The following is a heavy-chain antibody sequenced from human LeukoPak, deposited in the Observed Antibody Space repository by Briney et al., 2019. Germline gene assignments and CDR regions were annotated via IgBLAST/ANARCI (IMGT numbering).Heavy chain of an antibody. Sequence: GASGKVSCKASGYTATSYGISWVRQATGQWLEWMGWSSAYNGNTNYAQKLQGRVTMTTDTSTSTAYMELRSLRSDDTAVYYCARFTQSRAAAGINYFDYWGQGTLVTVSS. V-gene: IGHV1-18*01. CDR2: SSAYNGNT. D-gene: IGHD6-13*01. J-gene: IGHJ4*02. CDR1: GYTATSYG. CDR3: ARFTQSRAAAGINYFDY.